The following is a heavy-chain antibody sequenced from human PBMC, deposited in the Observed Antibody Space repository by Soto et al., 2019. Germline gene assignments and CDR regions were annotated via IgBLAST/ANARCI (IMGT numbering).Heavy chain of an antibody. CDR2: ISGSGGST. V-gene: IGHV3-23*01. J-gene: IGHJ6*03. CDR1: GFTFSSYA. Sequence: GGSLRLSCAASGFTFSSYAMSWVRQAPGKGLEWVSAISGSGGSTYYADSVKGRFTISRDNSKNTLYLQMNSLRAEDTAVYYCAKGPHDVVAVAGTLYYYYYMDVWGKGTTVTVSS. CDR3: AKGPHDVVAVAGTLYYYYYMDV. D-gene: IGHD6-19*01.